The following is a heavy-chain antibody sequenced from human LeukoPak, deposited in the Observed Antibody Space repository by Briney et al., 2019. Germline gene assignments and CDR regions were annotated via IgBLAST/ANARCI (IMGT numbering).Heavy chain of an antibody. D-gene: IGHD2-2*01. Sequence: GGSLRLSCVVSGFTFDDYAMHWVRQAPGKGLEWVSGISSDSESIDYADSVKGRFTISRDNSKNSLYLQMDSLRPEDTAFYYCAKAGCSRTRCYQNCWGQGTLVTVSS. CDR3: AKAGCSRTRCYQNC. CDR2: ISSDSESI. CDR1: GFTFDDYA. J-gene: IGHJ4*02. V-gene: IGHV3-9*01.